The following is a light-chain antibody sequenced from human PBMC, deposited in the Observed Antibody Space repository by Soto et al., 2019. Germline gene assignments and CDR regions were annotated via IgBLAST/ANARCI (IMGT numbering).Light chain of an antibody. CDR1: SSNIGSNT. V-gene: IGLV1-44*01. CDR2: SNN. Sequence: QSVLTQPPSASGTPGQRVTISCSGSSSNIGSNTVNWYQQLPGTAPKLLIYSNNQRPSGVPDRFSGSKSGTAASLAISGLQDEDEADYYCAAWDDSLHGYVFGTGTKLTVL. CDR3: AAWDDSLHGYV. J-gene: IGLJ1*01.